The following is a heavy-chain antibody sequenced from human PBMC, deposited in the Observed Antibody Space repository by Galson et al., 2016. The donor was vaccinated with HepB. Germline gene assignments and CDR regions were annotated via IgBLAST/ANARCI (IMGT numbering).Heavy chain of an antibody. V-gene: IGHV3-30*04. Sequence: SLRLSCAASGFPFSGYPIHWVRQAPGKGLDWAASISYAGTKINYADSVKGRFTISRDNSKNTVSLQMNSLRVDDTAVFYCAREASYVNVLDHWGQGTLVTVSS. CDR3: AREASYVNVLDH. CDR2: ISYAGTKI. CDR1: GFPFSGYP. D-gene: IGHD5-18*01. J-gene: IGHJ4*02.